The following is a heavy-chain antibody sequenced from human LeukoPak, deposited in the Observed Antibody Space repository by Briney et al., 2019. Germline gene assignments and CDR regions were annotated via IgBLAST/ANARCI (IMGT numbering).Heavy chain of an antibody. J-gene: IGHJ4*02. D-gene: IGHD5-24*01. CDR2: IFSNGDT. CDR3: TRDQMNY. Sequence: PGGSLRLSCTASEFTVSRNYMLCVRQAPGKGLEWVSLIFSNGDTHYADSVKGRFTISRDTSKKTVSLQMHSLRVEDTAMYYCTRDQMNYWGQGTLVTVSS. CDR1: EFTVSRNY. V-gene: IGHV3-53*01.